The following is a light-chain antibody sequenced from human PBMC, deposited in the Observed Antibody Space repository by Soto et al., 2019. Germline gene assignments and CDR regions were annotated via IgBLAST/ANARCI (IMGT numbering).Light chain of an antibody. CDR1: QSVSSSY. CDR3: QQYGPSLWT. CDR2: GAS. V-gene: IGKV3-20*01. Sequence: EIVLTQSPGTLSLSPGERATLPCRASQSVSSSYLAWYQQKPGQAPRLLMYGASSRASGVPDRFSASGSGTDFTLTISRLQPEDFAVYYCQQYGPSLWTFGQGTKVDIK. J-gene: IGKJ1*01.